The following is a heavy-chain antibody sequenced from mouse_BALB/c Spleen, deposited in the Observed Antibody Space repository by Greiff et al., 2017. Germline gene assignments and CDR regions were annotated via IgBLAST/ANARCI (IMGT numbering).Heavy chain of an antibody. CDR2: ISYSGST. V-gene: IGHV3-8*02. CDR1: GDSITSGY. D-gene: IGHD1-1*01. Sequence: EVMLVESGPSLVKPSQTLSLTCSVTGDSITSGYWNWIRKFPGNKLEYMGYISYSGSTYYNPSLKSRISITRDTSKNQYYLQLNSVTTEDTATYYCASGDYYGSSLAYWGQGTLVTVSA. J-gene: IGHJ3*01. CDR3: ASGDYYGSSLAY.